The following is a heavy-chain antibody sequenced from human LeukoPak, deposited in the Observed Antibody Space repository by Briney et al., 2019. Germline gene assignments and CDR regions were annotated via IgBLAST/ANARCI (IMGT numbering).Heavy chain of an antibody. D-gene: IGHD1-20*01. Sequence: GESLKISCKGSGYSFNTYWIAWVRQMPGKGLEWMGIIYPGDSETKYSPSFQGQVTISADKSINTAYLQWSSLRASDTAMYYCATIDLTATTSWFDPWGQGTLVTVSS. CDR1: GYSFNTYW. J-gene: IGHJ5*02. V-gene: IGHV5-51*01. CDR2: IYPGDSET. CDR3: ATIDLTATTSWFDP.